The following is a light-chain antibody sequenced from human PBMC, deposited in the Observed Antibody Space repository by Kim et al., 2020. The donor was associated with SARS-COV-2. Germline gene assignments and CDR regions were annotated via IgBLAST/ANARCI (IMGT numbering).Light chain of an antibody. J-gene: IGLJ1*01. CDR2: DVN. CDR1: SSDVGAYND. CDR3: CSYTGSTYV. Sequence: PGQSIITSCTGTSSDVGAYNDVSWYQQYSGTAPKVILYDVNKRPSGVSNRFSGSKSGNTASLTISGLQAEDEADYYCCSYTGSTYVFGTGTKVTVL. V-gene: IGLV2-14*03.